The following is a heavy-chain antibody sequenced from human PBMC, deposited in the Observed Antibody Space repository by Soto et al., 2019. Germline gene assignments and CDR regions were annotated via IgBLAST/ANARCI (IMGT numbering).Heavy chain of an antibody. CDR3: AKDRIQLKFYDYYGMDV. Sequence: PGGSLTLSCAVSGFTFGSYGMHWIRQAPGKGLEWVAVISYDGTNKYYADSVKGRFTISRDNSKNTLYLQMNSLRVEDTAVYYCAKDRIQLKFYDYYGMDVWGQGTTVTVSS. CDR2: ISYDGTNK. J-gene: IGHJ6*02. D-gene: IGHD5-18*01. V-gene: IGHV3-30*18. CDR1: GFTFGSYG.